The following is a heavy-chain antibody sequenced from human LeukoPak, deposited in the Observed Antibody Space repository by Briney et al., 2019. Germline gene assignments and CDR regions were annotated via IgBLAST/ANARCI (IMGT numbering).Heavy chain of an antibody. J-gene: IGHJ5*02. Sequence: SETQSLTCAVYGGSFSGYYWSWIRQPPGKGLEWIGEINHSGSTNYNPSLKSRVTISVDTSKNQFSLKLSSVTAADTAVYYCARGNPIVVVVAARSRWFDPWGQGTLVTVSS. CDR3: ARGNPIVVVVAARSRWFDP. D-gene: IGHD2-15*01. CDR1: GGSFSGYY. V-gene: IGHV4-34*01. CDR2: INHSGST.